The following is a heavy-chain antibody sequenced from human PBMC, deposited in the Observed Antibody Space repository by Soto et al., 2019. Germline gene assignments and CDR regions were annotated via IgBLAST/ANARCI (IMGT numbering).Heavy chain of an antibody. Sequence: RQAPGQGLEWMGWINPNSGGTNYAQKFQGRVTMTRDTSISTAYMELSRLRSDDTAVYYCARGSIAAAGNFDYWGQGTLVTVSS. J-gene: IGHJ4*02. CDR2: INPNSGGT. V-gene: IGHV1-2*02. D-gene: IGHD6-13*01. CDR3: ARGSIAAAGNFDY.